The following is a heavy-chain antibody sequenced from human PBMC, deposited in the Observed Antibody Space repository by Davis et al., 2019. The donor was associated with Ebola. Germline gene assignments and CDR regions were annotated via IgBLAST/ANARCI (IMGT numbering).Heavy chain of an antibody. J-gene: IGHJ3*02. V-gene: IGHV3-23*01. Sequence: GESLKISCAASAFTFTNYAMNWVRQTPEKGLEWVSAISGSGSDTYYADSVKGRFTISRDNSKNTVYLQLNSLKADDTALYYCARDSQWEVDSYPPNDAFDIWGQGTLVTVSS. CDR1: AFTFTNYA. CDR2: ISGSGSDT. D-gene: IGHD1-26*01. CDR3: ARDSQWEVDSYPPNDAFDI.